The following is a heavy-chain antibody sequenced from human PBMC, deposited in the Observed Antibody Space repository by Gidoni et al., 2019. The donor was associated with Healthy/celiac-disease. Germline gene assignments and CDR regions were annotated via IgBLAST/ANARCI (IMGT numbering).Heavy chain of an antibody. V-gene: IGHV3-21*01. CDR2: ISSSSSYI. J-gene: IGHJ4*02. D-gene: IGHD1-26*01. Sequence: EVQLVESGGGLVKPGGSLRLSCAASGFTFSSYSMNWVRQAPGKGLEWVSSISSSSSYIYYADSVKGRFTISRDNAKNSLYLQMNSLRAEDTAVYYCARDAEIDLVVGATKNGDYWGQGTLVTVSS. CDR3: ARDAEIDLVVGATKNGDY. CDR1: GFTFSSYS.